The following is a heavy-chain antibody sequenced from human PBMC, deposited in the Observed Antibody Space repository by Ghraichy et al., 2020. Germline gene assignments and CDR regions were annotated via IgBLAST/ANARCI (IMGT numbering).Heavy chain of an antibody. D-gene: IGHD3-3*01. CDR2: ISYDGSNK. Sequence: GGSLRLSCAASGFTFSSYGMHWVRQAPGKGLEWVAVISYDGSNKYYADSVKGRFTISRDNSKNTLYLQMNSLRAEDTAVYYCAKDQGYDFWSGLDYWGQGTLVTVSS. CDR3: AKDQGYDFWSGLDY. CDR1: GFTFSSYG. V-gene: IGHV3-30*18. J-gene: IGHJ4*02.